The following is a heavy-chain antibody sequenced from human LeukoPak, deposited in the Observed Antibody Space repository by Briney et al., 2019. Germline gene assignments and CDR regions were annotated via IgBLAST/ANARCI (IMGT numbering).Heavy chain of an antibody. Sequence: SSETLSLTCTVSGGSISSGDYYWSWIRQPPGKGLEWIGYIYYSGSTYYNPSLKSRVTISVDTSKNQFSLKLSSVTAADTAVYYCARARGYYDSSGYHPLDYWGQGTLVTVSS. CDR3: ARARGYYDSSGYHPLDY. D-gene: IGHD3-22*01. J-gene: IGHJ4*02. CDR1: GGSISSGDYY. V-gene: IGHV4-30-4*01. CDR2: IYYSGST.